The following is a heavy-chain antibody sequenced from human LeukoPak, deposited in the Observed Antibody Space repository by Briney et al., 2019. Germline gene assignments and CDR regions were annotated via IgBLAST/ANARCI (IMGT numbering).Heavy chain of an antibody. CDR3: AKGIGSGYYPQSWFDP. V-gene: IGHV3-48*03. CDR2: ISSSGSTI. D-gene: IGHD3-22*01. J-gene: IGHJ5*02. CDR1: GFTFNSYE. Sequence: GGSLRLSCAASGFTFNSYEMNWVRQAPGKGLEWVSYISSSGSTIYYADSVKGRFTISRDNAKNSLYLQMNSLRAEDTAVYYCAKGIGSGYYPQSWFDPWGQGTLVTVSS.